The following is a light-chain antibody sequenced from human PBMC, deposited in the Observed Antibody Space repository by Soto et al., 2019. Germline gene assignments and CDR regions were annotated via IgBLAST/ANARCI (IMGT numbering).Light chain of an antibody. CDR2: EVN. CDR3: ISYAGSNNVCPYV. V-gene: IGLV2-8*01. Sequence: QSALTQPPSASGSPGQSVTISCTGTSSDVGDYNYVSWYQHHPGKAPKLMIYEVNKRPSGVPDRFSGSKSGNTASLTVSGLQAEDEADYYCISYAGSNNVCPYVFGTETKLTVL. J-gene: IGLJ1*01. CDR1: SSDVGDYNY.